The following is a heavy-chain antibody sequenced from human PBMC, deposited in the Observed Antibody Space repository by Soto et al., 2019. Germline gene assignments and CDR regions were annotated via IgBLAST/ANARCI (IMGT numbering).Heavy chain of an antibody. D-gene: IGHD3-10*01. CDR3: ARQGFGELHGFVDG. CDR2: INYSGGT. J-gene: IGHJ6*02. Sequence: QVQLQESGPRLVKPSETLSLTCTVSGGSLRSYYCSCFRQPPGKGLEWVGYINYSGGTFYNPSLTSRDTMSVYTSNSQYSLMVNSGTATDTAVYSCARQGFGELHGFVDGWGQGTTVSVSS. CDR1: GGSLRSYY. V-gene: IGHV4-59*08.